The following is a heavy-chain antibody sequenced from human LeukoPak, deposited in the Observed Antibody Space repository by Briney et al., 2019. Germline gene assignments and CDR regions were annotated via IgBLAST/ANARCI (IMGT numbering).Heavy chain of an antibody. Sequence: SVKVSCKASGGTFSSYGISWVRQAPGQGLEWMGGIIPIFDTANYAQKFQGRVTITADESTSTAYMELSSLRTEDTAIYYCARETPTRGEYYFDYWGQGILVTVSS. CDR3: ARETPTRGEYYFDY. CDR1: GGTFSSYG. D-gene: IGHD6-6*01. CDR2: IIPIFDTA. V-gene: IGHV1-69*13. J-gene: IGHJ4*02.